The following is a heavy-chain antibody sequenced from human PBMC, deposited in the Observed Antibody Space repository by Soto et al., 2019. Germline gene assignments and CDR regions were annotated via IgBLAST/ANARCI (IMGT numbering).Heavy chain of an antibody. Sequence: SQTLSLTCAISGDSVSSDSAAWNWIRQSPSRGLEWLGRTYYRSKWYNDYAVSVKGRITINPDTSKNQFSLQLNSVTPEDTAVYYCARGGSTPPYSSSWTFDFWAQGTLVTVSA. V-gene: IGHV6-1*01. J-gene: IGHJ4*02. CDR3: ARGGSTPPYSSSWTFDF. D-gene: IGHD6-13*01. CDR1: GDSVSSDSAA. CDR2: TYYRSKWYN.